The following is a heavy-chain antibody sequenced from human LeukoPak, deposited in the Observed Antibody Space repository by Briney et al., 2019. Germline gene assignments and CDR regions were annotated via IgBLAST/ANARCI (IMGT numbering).Heavy chain of an antibody. V-gene: IGHV4-39*01. J-gene: IGHJ4*02. CDR2: IYYSGST. CDR3: ARVPSAGYFDY. CDR1: GGSISSSSYY. Sequence: SETLSLTCTVSGGSISSSSYYWGWIRQPPGKGLEWIGSIYYSGSTYYNPSLKSRVTISVDTSKNQFSLKLSSVTAADTAVYYRARVPSAGYFDYWGQGTLVTVSS. D-gene: IGHD6-13*01.